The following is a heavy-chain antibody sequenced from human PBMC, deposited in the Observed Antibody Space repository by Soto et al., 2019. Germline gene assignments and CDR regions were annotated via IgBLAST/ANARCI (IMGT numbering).Heavy chain of an antibody. CDR3: ARVQPGIAVAGGFDY. D-gene: IGHD6-19*01. Sequence: SETLSLTCAVYGGSFSGYYWSWIRQPPGKGLEWIGEINHSGSTNYNPALKSRVNISVDTSKNQFSLKLSSVTAADTAVYYCARVQPGIAVAGGFDYWGQGTLVTVSS. CDR2: INHSGST. J-gene: IGHJ4*02. V-gene: IGHV4-34*01. CDR1: GGSFSGYY.